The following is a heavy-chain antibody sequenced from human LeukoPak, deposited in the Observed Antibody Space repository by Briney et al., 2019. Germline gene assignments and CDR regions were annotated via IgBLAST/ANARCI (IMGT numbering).Heavy chain of an antibody. CDR2: IYTSGST. Sequence: GSLRLSCTASGFTFGDYAMSWIRQPAGKGLEWIGHIYTSGSTNYNPSLKSRVTMSVDTSKNQFSLKLSSVTAADTAVYYCARDATGWFGEFKMYYFDYWGQGTLVTVSS. J-gene: IGHJ4*02. V-gene: IGHV4-4*07. CDR3: ARDATGWFGEFKMYYFDY. CDR1: GFTFGDYA. D-gene: IGHD3-10*01.